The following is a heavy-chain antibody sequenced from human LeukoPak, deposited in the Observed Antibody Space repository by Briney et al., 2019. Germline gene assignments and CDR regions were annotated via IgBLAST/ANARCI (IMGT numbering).Heavy chain of an antibody. J-gene: IGHJ4*02. D-gene: IGHD5-18*01. Sequence: GSLRLSCAASGFTFSSYWTSWVRQAPGKGLEWVANIKQDGSEKYYVDSVKGRFTISRDNAKNSLYLQMNRLRAEDTAVYYCARRATTERGHSYGLDYWGEGTLVTVSS. CDR3: ARRATTERGHSYGLDY. V-gene: IGHV3-7*01. CDR1: GFTFSSYW. CDR2: IKQDGSEK.